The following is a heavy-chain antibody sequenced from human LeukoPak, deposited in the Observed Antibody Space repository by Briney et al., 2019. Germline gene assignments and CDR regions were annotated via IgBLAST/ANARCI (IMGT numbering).Heavy chain of an antibody. CDR3: ARDIWYSSSWYLDY. D-gene: IGHD6-13*01. V-gene: IGHV4-61*02. CDR2: IYTSGNT. CDR1: GGSISSGSYY. J-gene: IGHJ4*02. Sequence: SETLSLTCTVSGGSISSGSYYWSWIRQPAGKGLEWLGRIYTSGNTNYNPSLKSRVTISMDTSKNQFSLKLNSVTAADTAVYFCARDIWYSSSWYLDYWGQGTLVTVSS.